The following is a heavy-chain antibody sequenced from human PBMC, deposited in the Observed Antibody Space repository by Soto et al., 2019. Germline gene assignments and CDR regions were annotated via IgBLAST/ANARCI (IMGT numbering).Heavy chain of an antibody. J-gene: IGHJ5*02. Sequence: ASVKFSCKASGYSFTKNDVSWVRQAIGQGLEWMGWMNPGSGDTGYAQKFQGRVTMTRDISIAKAYMELSSLRSDDTAIYYCARMETFGSLNWFDPWGQGTLVTVSS. V-gene: IGHV1-8*01. CDR2: MNPGSGDT. CDR1: GYSFTKND. D-gene: IGHD3-16*01. CDR3: ARMETFGSLNWFDP.